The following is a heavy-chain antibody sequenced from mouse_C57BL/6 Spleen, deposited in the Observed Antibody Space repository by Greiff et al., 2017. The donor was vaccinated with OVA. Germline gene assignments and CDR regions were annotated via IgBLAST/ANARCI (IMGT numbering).Heavy chain of an antibody. D-gene: IGHD4-1*01. V-gene: IGHV5-9-1*02. CDR2: ISSGGDYI. CDR1: GFTFSSYA. J-gene: IGHJ4*01. CDR3: TRDPSLTGMDY. Sequence: EVKLEESGEGLVKPGGSLKLSCAASGFTFSSYAMSWVRQTPEKRLEWVAYISSGGDYIYYADTVKGRFTISRDNARNTLYLQMSSLKSEDTAMYYCTRDPSLTGMDYWGQGTSVTVSS.